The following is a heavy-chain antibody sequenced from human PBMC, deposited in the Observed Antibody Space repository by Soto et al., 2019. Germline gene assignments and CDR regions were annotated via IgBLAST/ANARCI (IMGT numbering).Heavy chain of an antibody. CDR2: ISGSGGST. V-gene: IGHV3-23*01. Sequence: GGSLRLSCAASGFTFSSYAMSWVRQAPGKGLEWVSAISGSGGSTYYADSVKGRFTISRDNSKNTLYLQMNSLRAEDTAVYYCAKEIPTEGYFDWFTDYYYYGMDVWGQGTTVTVSS. J-gene: IGHJ6*02. D-gene: IGHD3-9*01. CDR3: AKEIPTEGYFDWFTDYYYYGMDV. CDR1: GFTFSSYA.